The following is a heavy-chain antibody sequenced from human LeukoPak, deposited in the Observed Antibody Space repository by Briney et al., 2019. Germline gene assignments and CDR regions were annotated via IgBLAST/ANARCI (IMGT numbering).Heavy chain of an antibody. CDR1: GFTFSSYA. CDR3: AKDRHKWYAFDY. D-gene: IGHD2-15*01. Sequence: GGSLRLSCAASGFTFSSYAMSWVRQAPGKGLEWVSAISGSGGSTYYANSVKGRFTISRDNSKNTLYLQMNSLRAEDTAVYYCAKDRHKWYAFDYWGQGTLVTVSS. CDR2: ISGSGGST. J-gene: IGHJ4*02. V-gene: IGHV3-23*01.